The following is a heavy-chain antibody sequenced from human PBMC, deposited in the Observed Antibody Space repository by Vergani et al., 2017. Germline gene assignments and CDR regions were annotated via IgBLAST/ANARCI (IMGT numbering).Heavy chain of an antibody. D-gene: IGHD2-15*01. CDR1: GGSFRGYY. V-gene: IGHV4-34*01. CDR2: INHSGST. J-gene: IGHJ2*01. Sequence: QVQLQQWGAGLLKPSETLSLTCAVYGGSFRGYYWSWIRQPPGKGLEWIGEINHSGSTNYNPSLKSRVTISVDTSKNQFSLKLTSVTAADTAVYYWARRRSGYGSGGSCYAWYFDLWGRGTLVTVSS. CDR3: ARRRSGYGSGGSCYAWYFDL.